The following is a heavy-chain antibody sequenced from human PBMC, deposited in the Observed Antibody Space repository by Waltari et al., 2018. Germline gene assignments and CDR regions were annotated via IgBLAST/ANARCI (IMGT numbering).Heavy chain of an antibody. CDR2: INSDGSST. V-gene: IGHV3-74*01. CDR1: GFTSSTYW. Sequence: EVQLVGSGGGLVQPGGSLRLSCAASGFTSSTYWMHWVRQAPGQGLVWVSRINSDGSSTSYADSVKGRFTISRDNAKNTLYLQMNSRRAEDTAVYYCARELTVTWFDPWGQGTLVTVSS. CDR3: ARELTVTWFDP. D-gene: IGHD4-17*01. J-gene: IGHJ5*02.